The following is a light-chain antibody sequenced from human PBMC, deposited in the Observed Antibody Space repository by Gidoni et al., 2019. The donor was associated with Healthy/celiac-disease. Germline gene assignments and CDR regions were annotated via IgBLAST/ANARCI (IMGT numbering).Light chain of an antibody. V-gene: IGKV1-33*01. CDR3: QQYDNLLRAT. Sequence: DIQMTQSPSSLSASVGDRVTITCQASQDISNYLNWYQQKPGKAPKLLIYDASNLETGVPSRFSGSASGTDFTFTISSLQPEDIATYYCQQYDNLLRATFGPGTKVDIK. J-gene: IGKJ3*01. CDR1: QDISNY. CDR2: DAS.